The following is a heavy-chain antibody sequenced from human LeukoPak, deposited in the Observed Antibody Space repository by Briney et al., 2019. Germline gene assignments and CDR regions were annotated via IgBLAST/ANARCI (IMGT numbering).Heavy chain of an antibody. CDR2: ISAYNGNT. CDR3: ARGPRYDSGGYYTNY. D-gene: IGHD3-22*01. CDR1: GYTFTSYG. V-gene: IGHV1-18*01. J-gene: IGHJ4*02. Sequence: ASVKVSCKASGYTFTSYGISWVRQAPGQGLEWMGWISAYNGNTNYAQKLQGRVTMTTDTSTSAAYMELRSLRSDDTAVYYCARGPRYDSGGYYTNYWGQGTLVTVSS.